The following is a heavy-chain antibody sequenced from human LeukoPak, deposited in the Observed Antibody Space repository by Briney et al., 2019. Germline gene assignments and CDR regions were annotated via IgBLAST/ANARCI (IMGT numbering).Heavy chain of an antibody. D-gene: IGHD2-15*01. CDR1: GFTVSSNY. J-gene: IGHJ3*01. V-gene: IGHV3-23*01. CDR3: AKAGRILYYRV. CDR2: ISGSGGST. Sequence: PGGSLRLSCAASGFTVSSNYMSWVRQAPGKGLEWVSAISGSGGSTYYADSVKGRFTISRDNSKNTLYLQMNSLRAEDTAVYYCAKAGRILYYRVWGQGTMVTVSS.